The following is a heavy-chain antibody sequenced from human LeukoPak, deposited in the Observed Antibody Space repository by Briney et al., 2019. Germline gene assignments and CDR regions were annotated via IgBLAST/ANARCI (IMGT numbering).Heavy chain of an antibody. D-gene: IGHD1-26*01. V-gene: IGHV1-3*01. CDR3: ARVQSRWDDAFDI. CDR1: GYTFTSYA. CDR2: INAGNGNT. J-gene: IGHJ3*02. Sequence: ASVKASCKASGYTFTSYAMHWVRQAPGQRLEWMGWINAGNGNTKYSQKFQGRVTITRDTSASTAYMELSSLRSEDTAVYYCARVQSRWDDAFDIWGQGTMVTVSS.